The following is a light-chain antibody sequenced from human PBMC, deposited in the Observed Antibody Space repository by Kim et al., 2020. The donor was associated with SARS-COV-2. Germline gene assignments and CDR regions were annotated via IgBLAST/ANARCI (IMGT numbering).Light chain of an antibody. Sequence: QSINISCTGTSSDVVGYNYVSWYQQHPGKAPKVMIYDVSKRPSGVSNRFSGSKSGNTASLTISGLQAEDEADYYCSSYISSSTYVVFGGGTKLTVL. CDR1: SSDVVGYNY. V-gene: IGLV2-14*03. J-gene: IGLJ2*01. CDR2: DVS. CDR3: SSYISSSTYVV.